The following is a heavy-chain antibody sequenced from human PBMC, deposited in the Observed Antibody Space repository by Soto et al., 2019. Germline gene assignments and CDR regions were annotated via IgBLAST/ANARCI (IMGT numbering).Heavy chain of an antibody. J-gene: IGHJ4*02. V-gene: IGHV4-39*01. CDR1: VGAISSSSYY. D-gene: IGHD3-10*01. CDR2: IYSSGRT. Sequence: QLQLQESGPGLVKPSETLSLTCTVSVGAISSSSYYWGWIRQPPGKGLDWIGSIYSSGRTYYNPSLKSRVTISVDTSKNQFSLKLSSVTAADTAVYYCARRGSGSYSDYWGQGTLVTVSS. CDR3: ARRGSGSYSDY.